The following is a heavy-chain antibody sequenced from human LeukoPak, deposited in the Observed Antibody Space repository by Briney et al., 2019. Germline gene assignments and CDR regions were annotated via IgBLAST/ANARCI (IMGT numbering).Heavy chain of an antibody. CDR3: ARVRGSFGGTWYYFDY. V-gene: IGHV1-18*01. Sequence: ASVKVSCKAPGYTFTSYGISWVRQAPGQGLEWMGWISAYNGNTNYAQKLQGRVTMTTDTSTSTAYMELRSLRSDDTAVYYCARVRGSFGGTWYYFDYWGQGTLVTVSS. CDR1: GYTFTSYG. CDR2: ISAYNGNT. D-gene: IGHD3-10*01. J-gene: IGHJ4*02.